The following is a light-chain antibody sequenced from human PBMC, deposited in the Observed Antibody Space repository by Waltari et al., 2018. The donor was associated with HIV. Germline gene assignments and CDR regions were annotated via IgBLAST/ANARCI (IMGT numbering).Light chain of an antibody. CDR3: MQALQTPYT. Sequence: DIVMTQSPLSLPVPPGEPASISCRASQSLLHSNGYNYLDWYLQKPGQSPQFLIYLGSNRASGVPDRFSGSGSGTDFTLKINRVEAEDVGLYYCMQALQTPYTFGQGTKLEIK. CDR1: QSLLHSNGYNY. J-gene: IGKJ2*01. CDR2: LGS. V-gene: IGKV2-28*01.